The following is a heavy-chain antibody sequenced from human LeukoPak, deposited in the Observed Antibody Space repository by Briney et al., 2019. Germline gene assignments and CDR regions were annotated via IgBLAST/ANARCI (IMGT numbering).Heavy chain of an antibody. CDR3: VRNDGDDAFDI. V-gene: IGHV3-48*01. CDR1: RFTFNTYS. CDR2: ISSTSTNI. Sequence: GGSLRLSCAASRFTFNTYSKNWVRQAPGRGLEWVSYISSTSTNIYYKDSVKGRFTISRDNAKNSLYLHMTSLRAEDTAVYYCVRNDGDDAFDIWGQGTMVTVSS. J-gene: IGHJ3*02. D-gene: IGHD4-17*01.